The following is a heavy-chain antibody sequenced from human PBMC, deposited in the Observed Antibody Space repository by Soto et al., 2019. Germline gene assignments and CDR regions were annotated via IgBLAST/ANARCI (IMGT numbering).Heavy chain of an antibody. D-gene: IGHD2-15*01. Sequence: GESLKISCKGSGYTFTSYWIGWVRQMPGKGLEWMGIINPGDSDIRYSPSFQGQVTMSADRSISTAYLRWSSLKASDTAMYYCARLGGDPSGSGYNPPFDNYYYGMDVWGQGTTVTVSS. CDR3: ARLGGDPSGSGYNPPFDNYYYGMDV. CDR2: INPGDSDI. CDR1: GYTFTSYW. J-gene: IGHJ6*02. V-gene: IGHV5-51*01.